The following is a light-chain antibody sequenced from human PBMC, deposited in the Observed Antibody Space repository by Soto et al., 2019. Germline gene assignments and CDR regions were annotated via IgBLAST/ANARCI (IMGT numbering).Light chain of an antibody. CDR3: QQFNSYPIT. V-gene: IGKV1-13*02. J-gene: IGKJ5*01. Sequence: AIQVSQSPASLSASVGDRVTMTCRASQDIRGALAWYQQKSGKPPNLLIYDVSTLEGGVPSRFNGSGSGTEFTLTISSLQPEDFGTYYCQQFNSYPITFGHGTRL. CDR2: DVS. CDR1: QDIRGA.